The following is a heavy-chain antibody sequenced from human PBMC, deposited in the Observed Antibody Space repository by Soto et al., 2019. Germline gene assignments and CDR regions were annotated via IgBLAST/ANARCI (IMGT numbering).Heavy chain of an antibody. V-gene: IGHV1-3*01. D-gene: IGHD6-19*01. CDR2: INAGNGNR. Sequence: ASVKVSCKASGYTFTSYAMHWVRQAPGQRLEWMGWINAGNGNRKYSQKFQGRFTISRDTSNNTVYLQMNSLRPEDTAMYHCAKDLYGAGWYNYFDPWGQGTLVTVSS. CDR1: GYTFTSYA. CDR3: AKDLYGAGWYNYFDP. J-gene: IGHJ5*02.